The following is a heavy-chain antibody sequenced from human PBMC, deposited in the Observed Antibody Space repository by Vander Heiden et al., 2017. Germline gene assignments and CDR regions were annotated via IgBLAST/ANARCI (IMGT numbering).Heavy chain of an antibody. CDR3: ARDIVVAPGGLYYYGMDV. J-gene: IGHJ6*02. CDR1: GFTFSSYW. D-gene: IGHD2-15*01. CDR2: IKQDGSEK. Sequence: EVQLVESGGGLVQPGGSLRLSCAASGFTFSSYWLSWVRQAPGKGLEWVAKIKQDGSEKYYGDSVKGRFTISRDNAKNSLYLQMNSLRAEDTAVYYCARDIVVAPGGLYYYGMDVWGQGTTVTVSS. V-gene: IGHV3-7*01.